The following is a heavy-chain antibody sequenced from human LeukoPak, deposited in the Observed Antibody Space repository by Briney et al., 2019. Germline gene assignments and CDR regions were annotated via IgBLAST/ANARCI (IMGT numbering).Heavy chain of an antibody. CDR2: IAANGNDK. Sequence: GGSLRLSCAASGFTFRKYWMAWVRQAPGRGLEWVATIAANGNDKDYEDALQGRFTISRDNARNSLSLRIDSLRAEDTAQYYCAREVFFQFDDWGQGALVTVSS. V-gene: IGHV3-7*03. J-gene: IGHJ4*02. CDR3: AREVFFQFDD. CDR1: GFTFRKYW.